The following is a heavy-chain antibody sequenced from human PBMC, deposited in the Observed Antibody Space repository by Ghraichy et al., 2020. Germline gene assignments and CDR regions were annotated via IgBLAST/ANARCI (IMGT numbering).Heavy chain of an antibody. CDR3: ARLSRMAVAAYHTLDI. V-gene: IGHV4-59*08. Sequence: SETLSLTCTVSGGSISGYYWSWIRQPPGKGLEYIAYIYYSGRTNYNPSLQSRVTISVDTSKNQFSLKLTSVTAADTAVYYCARLSRMAVAAYHTLDIWGQGTLVTVSS. CDR1: GGSISGYY. CDR2: IYYSGRT. J-gene: IGHJ3*02. D-gene: IGHD6-19*01.